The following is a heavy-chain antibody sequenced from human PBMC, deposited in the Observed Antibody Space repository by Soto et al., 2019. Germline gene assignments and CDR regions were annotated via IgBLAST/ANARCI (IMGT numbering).Heavy chain of an antibody. CDR3: AREGACGGGGWGAVDF. Sequence: QVHLVEFGGGVVQPGRSLRLSCAASGFSLTSYGMHWVRQAPGKGLEWVALLCYDGGEEYYGDSVKGRFTILRDDSKNTVYLQMNSLRGEDTAVYYCAREGACGGGGWGAVDFRGQGTMVTVSS. J-gene: IGHJ3*01. CDR2: LCYDGGEE. V-gene: IGHV3-33*01. D-gene: IGHD2-21*01. CDR1: GFSLTSYG.